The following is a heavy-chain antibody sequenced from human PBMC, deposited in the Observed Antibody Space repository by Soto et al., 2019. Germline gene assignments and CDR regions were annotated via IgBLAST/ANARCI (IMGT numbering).Heavy chain of an antibody. D-gene: IGHD1-7*01. Sequence: EVQLLESGGGLVQPGGSLTLSCTASGFNTRFYSMSWVRQTPGKGLEWVAALSRSGGATYYADSVRGRFTISRDASKYTLLLQMSNLRAEDTALYYCSKGEMSTIRNSFDPWGQGTLVTVSS. V-gene: IGHV3-23*01. CDR3: SKGEMSTIRNSFDP. CDR2: LSRSGGAT. CDR1: GFNTRFYS. J-gene: IGHJ5*02.